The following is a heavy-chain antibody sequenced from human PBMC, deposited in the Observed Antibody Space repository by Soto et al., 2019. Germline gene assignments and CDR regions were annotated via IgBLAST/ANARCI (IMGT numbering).Heavy chain of an antibody. CDR1: VGSISNYY. CDR2: IYYSGTT. Sequence: PSETLSLTCTVSVGSISNYYWTWIRQPPGKGLEWIGWIYYSGTTSYSPSLKSRITISVDTSKNQFSLNLSSVTAADTAVYYCARLGYCSGAPCYYYMDVWGKGATVTVSS. V-gene: IGHV4-59*01. D-gene: IGHD2-15*01. CDR3: ARLGYCSGAPCYYYMDV. J-gene: IGHJ6*03.